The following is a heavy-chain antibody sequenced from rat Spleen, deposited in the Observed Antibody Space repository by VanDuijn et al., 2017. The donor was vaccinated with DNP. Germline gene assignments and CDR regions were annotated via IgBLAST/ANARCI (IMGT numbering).Heavy chain of an antibody. V-gene: IGHV5S10*01. CDR3: ATLAGYNPYYFDY. D-gene: IGHD1-4*01. Sequence: EVQLVESGGGLVQPGRSLKLSCAASGFTFSDYNMAWVRQAPKKGLEWVATIIYDGSRTYYRDSVKGRFTISRDNAKSTLYLQMDSLRSEDTATYYCATLAGYNPYYFDYWGQGVMVTVSS. CDR1: GFTFSDYN. J-gene: IGHJ2*01. CDR2: IIYDGSRT.